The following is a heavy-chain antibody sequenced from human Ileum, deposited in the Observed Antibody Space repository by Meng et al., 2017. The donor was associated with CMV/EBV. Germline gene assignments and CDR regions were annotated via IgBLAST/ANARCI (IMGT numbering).Heavy chain of an antibody. Sequence: SETLSLTCSVSGGSIGSYYWSWIRQSPGKGLEWIGHIYHSGGTNYNPSLKNRVTMSVDTSNNQFSLKLTSVTAADTAVYYCTRGGYCSSTTCYIFYYYGMAVWGQGTTVTVSS. CDR3: TRGGYCSSTTCYIFYYYGMAV. J-gene: IGHJ6*02. CDR1: GGSIGSYY. V-gene: IGHV4-59*01. CDR2: IYHSGGT. D-gene: IGHD2-2*02.